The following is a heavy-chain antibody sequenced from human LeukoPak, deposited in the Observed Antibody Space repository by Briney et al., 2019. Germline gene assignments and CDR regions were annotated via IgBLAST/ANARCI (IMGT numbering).Heavy chain of an antibody. D-gene: IGHD2-2*01. V-gene: IGHV3-66*01. CDR2: IYSGGST. J-gene: IGHJ4*02. CDR3: ARGYCSSTSCYLPFDY. CDR1: GFTVSSNY. Sequence: GGSLRLSCAASGFTVSSNYMSWVRQAPGKGLEWVSVIYSGGSTYYADSVKGRFTISRDNSKNTLYLQMNSLRAEDTAVYYCARGYCSSTSCYLPFDYWGQGTPVTVSS.